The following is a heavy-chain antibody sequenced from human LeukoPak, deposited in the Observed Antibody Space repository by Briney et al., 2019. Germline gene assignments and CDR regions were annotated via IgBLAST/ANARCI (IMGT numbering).Heavy chain of an antibody. Sequence: SETLSLTCTVYGGSISSYYWSWIRQPPGKGLEWIGYIYYSGSTNYNPSLKSRVTISVDTSKNQFSLNLRSVTAADTAVYYCARVLRGYYYYMDVWGKGTTVTISS. D-gene: IGHD4-17*01. CDR1: GGSISSYY. J-gene: IGHJ6*03. V-gene: IGHV4-59*01. CDR3: ARVLRGYYYYMDV. CDR2: IYYSGST.